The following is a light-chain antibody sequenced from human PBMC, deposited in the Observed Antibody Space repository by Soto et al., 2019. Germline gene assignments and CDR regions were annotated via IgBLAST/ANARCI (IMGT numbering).Light chain of an antibody. V-gene: IGLV2-14*03. CDR1: SSDVGAYNY. Sequence: HSELTQPASVSGSPGQSIAISCTGTSSDVGAYNYVSWYQQDAGKAPKLIIFDVDNRPSGVSDRFSGSKSGYTASLTISGLQAQDEADYYCCSYTTSNLYVFGTGTKVTVL. CDR3: CSYTTSNLYV. CDR2: DVD. J-gene: IGLJ1*01.